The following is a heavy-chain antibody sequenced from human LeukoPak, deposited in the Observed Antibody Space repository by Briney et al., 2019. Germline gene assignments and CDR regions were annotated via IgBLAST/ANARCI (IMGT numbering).Heavy chain of an antibody. CDR1: GGSFSGYY. CDR2: INHSGST. CDR3: ASPPYSSGWLTRGAFDI. Sequence: PSETLSLTCAVYGGSFSGYYWSWIRQPPGKGLEWIGEINHSGSTNYNPSLKSRVTISVDTSKNQFSLKLSSVTAADTAVYYCASPPYSSGWLTRGAFDIWGQGTMVTVSS. J-gene: IGHJ3*02. D-gene: IGHD6-19*01. V-gene: IGHV4-34*01.